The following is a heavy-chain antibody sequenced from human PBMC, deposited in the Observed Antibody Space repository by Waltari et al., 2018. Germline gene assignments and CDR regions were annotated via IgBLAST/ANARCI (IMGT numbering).Heavy chain of an antibody. V-gene: IGHV5-51*01. D-gene: IGHD1-26*01. CDR2: IFPHDFDS. CDR3: AKADFGPRGWFDP. J-gene: IGHJ5*02. Sequence: EVHLVQSGAEVKKPGGSVNISCKGPGFNFASHWIAWVRQMPGKGLEWGGMIFPHDFDSRYSPSFQGRVTISADKSISTAYLQWDGLTASDTAIYYCAKADFGPRGWFDPWGQGTLVTVSS. CDR1: GFNFASHW.